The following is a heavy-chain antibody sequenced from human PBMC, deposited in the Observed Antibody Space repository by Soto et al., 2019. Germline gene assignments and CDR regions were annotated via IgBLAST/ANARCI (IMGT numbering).Heavy chain of an antibody. CDR3: VRDKRRISGIFPGY. D-gene: IGHD2-8*02. CDR1: GFDVTTNC. J-gene: IGHJ4*02. Sequence: GGSLRLSCVGSGFDVTTNCMRWVRQAPGKGLECVSIGCTGGAAHYADSVNGPLTISIDSSKNTVHVQMKNLRAEDTAVYYCVRDKRRISGIFPGYWGQGNQVNVSS. V-gene: IGHV3-53*01. CDR2: GCTGGAA.